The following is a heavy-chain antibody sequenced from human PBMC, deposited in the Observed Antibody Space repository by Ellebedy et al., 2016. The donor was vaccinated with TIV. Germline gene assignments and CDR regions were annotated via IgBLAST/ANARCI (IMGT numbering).Heavy chain of an antibody. CDR3: AKAGVGYDYRNFDY. V-gene: IGHV3-23*01. J-gene: IGHJ4*02. CDR2: ISGGGGGT. CDR1: GFTFSTYA. Sequence: GESLKISCAASGFTFSTYAMSWVRQAPGKGLEWVSAISGGGGGTYYADSVKGRFTISRDNSKNTLYLQMNSLRAEDTAVYYCAKAGVGYDYRNFDYWGQGTLVSVSS. D-gene: IGHD5-12*01.